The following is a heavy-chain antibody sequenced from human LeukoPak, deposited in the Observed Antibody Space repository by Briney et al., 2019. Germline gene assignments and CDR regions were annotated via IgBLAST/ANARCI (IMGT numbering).Heavy chain of an antibody. J-gene: IGHJ4*02. D-gene: IGHD5-18*01. V-gene: IGHV4-59*01. CDR2: IYYSGST. CDR3: ARGGYSYGFGFDY. CDR1: GDSIISYY. Sequence: SETLSLTCSVSGDSIISYYWNWLRQSPGKGLEWIGYIYYSGSTNYNPSLKSRVTISVDTSKNQFSLKLSSVTAADTAVYYCARGGYSYGFGFDYWGQGTLVTVSS.